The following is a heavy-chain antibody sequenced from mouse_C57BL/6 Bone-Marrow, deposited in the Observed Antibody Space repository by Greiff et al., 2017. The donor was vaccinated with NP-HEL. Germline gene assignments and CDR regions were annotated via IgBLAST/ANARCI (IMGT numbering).Heavy chain of an antibody. CDR3: AREVIYYGNYYAMDY. J-gene: IGHJ4*01. V-gene: IGHV1-19*01. CDR2: INPYNGGT. D-gene: IGHD2-1*01. CDR1: GYTFTDYY. Sequence: VQLQQSGPVLVKPGASVKMSCKASGYTFTDYYMNWVKQSHGKSLEWIGVINPYNGGTSYNQKFKGKATLTVDKSSSTAYMELNSLTSEDSAVYYCAREVIYYGNYYAMDYWGQGTSVTVSS.